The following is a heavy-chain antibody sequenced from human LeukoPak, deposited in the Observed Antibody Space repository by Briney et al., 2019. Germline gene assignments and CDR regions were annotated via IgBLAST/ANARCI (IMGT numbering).Heavy chain of an antibody. J-gene: IGHJ4*02. CDR3: AREMAV. D-gene: IGHD2-8*01. CDR1: GFTFSSYP. CDR2: ISYDGSTK. V-gene: IGHV3-30-3*01. Sequence: AGRSLRLSCAASGFTFSSYPMHWVRQAPGKGLEWVALISYDGSTKYYADSVKGRFTISRDNSKNTLYLQVDSLRAEDTAVYYCAREMAVWGQGALVTVSS.